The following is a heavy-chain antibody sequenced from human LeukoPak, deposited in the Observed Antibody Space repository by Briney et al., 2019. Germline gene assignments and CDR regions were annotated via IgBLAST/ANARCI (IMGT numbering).Heavy chain of an antibody. CDR1: GFTFTSSA. V-gene: IGHV1-58*01. CDR3: ARVQRYSYGSDY. CDR2: IVVGSGNT. D-gene: IGHD5-18*01. Sequence: SVKVSCKASGFTFTSSAVQWVRQARGQRLEWIGWIVVGSGNTNYAQKFQERVTITRDMSTSTAYMELSSLRSEDTAVYYCARVQRYSYGSDYWGQGTLVSVSS. J-gene: IGHJ4*02.